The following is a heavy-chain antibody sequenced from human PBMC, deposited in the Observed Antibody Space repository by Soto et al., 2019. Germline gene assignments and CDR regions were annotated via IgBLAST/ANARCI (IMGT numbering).Heavy chain of an antibody. Sequence: SVKVSCKASGYTFTSYGISWVRQAPGQGLEWMGGIIAINGTANYVQKIQGRVTITADESTTTAYMELSSLRSEDTAVYYCARAPYCSSTSCYPYNWFDPWGQGTLVTVPQ. V-gene: IGHV1-69*13. D-gene: IGHD2-2*01. CDR3: ARAPYCSSTSCYPYNWFDP. CDR2: IIAINGTA. J-gene: IGHJ5*02. CDR1: GYTFTSYG.